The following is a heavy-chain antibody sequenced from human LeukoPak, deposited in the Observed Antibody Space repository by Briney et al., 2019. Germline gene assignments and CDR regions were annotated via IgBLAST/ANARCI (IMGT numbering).Heavy chain of an antibody. D-gene: IGHD6-13*01. CDR2: ISGSGGST. CDR1: GFTVSSNY. CDR3: AGSSWGFCDY. Sequence: GGSLRLSCAASGFTVSSNYMSWVRQAPGKGLEWVSAISGSGGSTYYADSVKGRFTISRDNSKNTLYLQMNSLRAEDAAVYYCAGSSWGFCDYWGQGTLVTVSS. J-gene: IGHJ4*02. V-gene: IGHV3-23*01.